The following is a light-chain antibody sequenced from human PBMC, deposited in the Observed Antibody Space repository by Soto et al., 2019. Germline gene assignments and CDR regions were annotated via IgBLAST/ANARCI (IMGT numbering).Light chain of an antibody. CDR1: SSKIGSNT. Sequence: QSVLTQPPSASGTPGQRVTISCSGSSSKIGSNTVNWYQQLPGTAPKLLIYSNNQRPSGVPDRFSGSKSGTSASLAISGLQSEDEADYYCAAWDDSLNGGVFGGGTKLTVL. J-gene: IGLJ3*02. V-gene: IGLV1-44*01. CDR2: SNN. CDR3: AAWDDSLNGGV.